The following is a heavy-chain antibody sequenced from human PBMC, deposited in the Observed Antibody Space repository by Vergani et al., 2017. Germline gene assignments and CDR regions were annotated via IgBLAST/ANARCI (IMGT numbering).Heavy chain of an antibody. Sequence: QVQLVQSGAEVKKPGSSVKVSCKASGGTFSSYAISWVRQAPGQGLEWMGGIIPIFGTANYAQKFQGRVTITADESTSTAYMELSSLRSDDTAVYYCTRGWYYDSIAYWAYWGQGTLVTVSS. CDR2: IIPIFGTA. CDR3: TRGWYYDSIAYWAY. V-gene: IGHV1-69*01. J-gene: IGHJ4*02. D-gene: IGHD3-22*01. CDR1: GGTFSSYA.